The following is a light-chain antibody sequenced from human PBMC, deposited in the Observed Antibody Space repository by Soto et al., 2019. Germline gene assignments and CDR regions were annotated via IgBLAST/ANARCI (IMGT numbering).Light chain of an antibody. CDR1: SSNIGSNT. J-gene: IGLJ1*01. V-gene: IGLV1-44*01. Sequence: QPVLTQPPSVSGTPGQRVAISCSGSSSNIGSNTVNWYQQLPGTAPKLLIYGNSQRPSGVPDRFSGSKSGTSASLAISGLQSEDEADYYCATWDDSLTAFYVFGTGTKLTVL. CDR2: GNS. CDR3: ATWDDSLTAFYV.